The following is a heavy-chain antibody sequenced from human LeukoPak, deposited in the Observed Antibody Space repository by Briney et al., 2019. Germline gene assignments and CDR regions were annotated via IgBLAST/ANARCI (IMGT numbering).Heavy chain of an antibody. D-gene: IGHD5-12*01. J-gene: IGHJ3*02. CDR2: ISGSGGST. Sequence: GGSLRLSCAASGFTFSSYAMSWVRQAPGKGLEWVSAISGSGGSTYYADSVKGRFTISRDNSKNTLYLQMNSLRAEDTAVYYCAKDQEYSYVDIVATGQGPDAFDIWGQGTMVTVSS. V-gene: IGHV3-23*01. CDR3: AKDQEYSYVDIVATGQGPDAFDI. CDR1: GFTFSSYA.